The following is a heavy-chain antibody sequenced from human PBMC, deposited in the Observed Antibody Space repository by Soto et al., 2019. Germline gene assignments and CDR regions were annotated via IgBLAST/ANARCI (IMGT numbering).Heavy chain of an antibody. CDR2: ISAYNGNT. CDR1: GYTFTSYG. Sequence: QVQLVQSGAEVKKPGASVKVSCKASGYTFTSYGISWVRQAPGQGLEWMGWISAYNGNTNYAQKLQGRVTMTTDTSTSTAYMELWSLRSDDTAVYYCARVLWFGELGSAYYHYYMDVWGKGTTVTVSS. D-gene: IGHD3-10*01. J-gene: IGHJ6*03. CDR3: ARVLWFGELGSAYYHYYMDV. V-gene: IGHV1-18*01.